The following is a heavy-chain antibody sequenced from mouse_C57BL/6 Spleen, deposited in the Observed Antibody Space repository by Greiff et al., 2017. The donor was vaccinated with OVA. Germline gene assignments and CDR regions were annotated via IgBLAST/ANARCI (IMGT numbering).Heavy chain of an antibody. D-gene: IGHD2-2*01. CDR2: IDPSDSYT. Sequence: QVQLQQPGAELVKPGASVKLSCKASGYTFTSYWMQWVKQRPGQGLEWIGEIDPSDSYTNYNQKFKGKATLTVDTSSSTAYMQLSSLTSEDSAVYYCARVAYGNDGFAYWGQGTLVTVSA. CDR1: GYTFTSYW. CDR3: ARVAYGNDGFAY. V-gene: IGHV1-50*01. J-gene: IGHJ3*01.